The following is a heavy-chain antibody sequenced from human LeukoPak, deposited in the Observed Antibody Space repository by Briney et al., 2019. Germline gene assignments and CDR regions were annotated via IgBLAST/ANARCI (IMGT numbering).Heavy chain of an antibody. D-gene: IGHD6-13*01. J-gene: IGHJ4*02. CDR3: ARDLRGGQQLVRGFDY. Sequence: GGSLRLSCAASGFTFSSYWMSWVRQAPGKGLEWVANIKQDGSEKYYVDSVKGRFTISRDNAKNSLYLQMNSLRAEDTAVYYCARDLRGGQQLVRGFDYWGQGTLVTVSS. V-gene: IGHV3-7*01. CDR2: IKQDGSEK. CDR1: GFTFSSYW.